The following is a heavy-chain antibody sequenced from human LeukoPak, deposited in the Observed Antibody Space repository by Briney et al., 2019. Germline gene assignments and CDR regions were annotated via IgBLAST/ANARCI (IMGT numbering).Heavy chain of an antibody. CDR2: IIPIFGTA. J-gene: IGHJ5*02. D-gene: IGHD3-3*01. CDR1: GYTFTGYY. Sequence: ASVKVSCKASGYTFTGYYMHWVRQAPGQGLEWMGWIIPIFGTANYAQKFQGRVTITTDESTSTAYMELSSLRSEDTAVYYCARFPQNYDFWSGSERREPSGVGNWFDPWGQGTLVTVSS. CDR3: ARFPQNYDFWSGSERREPSGVGNWFDP. V-gene: IGHV1-69*05.